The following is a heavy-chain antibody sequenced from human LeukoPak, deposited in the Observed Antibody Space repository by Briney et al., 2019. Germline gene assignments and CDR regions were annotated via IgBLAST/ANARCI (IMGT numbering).Heavy chain of an antibody. CDR3: ARVARGIAAAGGMDV. CDR1: GFTFSNAW. V-gene: IGHV3-21*01. J-gene: IGHJ6*02. D-gene: IGHD6-13*01. CDR2: ISSSSSYI. Sequence: PGGSLRLSCAASGFTFSNAWMTWVRQAPGKGLEWVSSISSSSSYIYYADSVKGRFTISRDNAKNSLYLQMNSLRAEDTAVYYCARVARGIAAAGGMDVWGQGTTVTVSS.